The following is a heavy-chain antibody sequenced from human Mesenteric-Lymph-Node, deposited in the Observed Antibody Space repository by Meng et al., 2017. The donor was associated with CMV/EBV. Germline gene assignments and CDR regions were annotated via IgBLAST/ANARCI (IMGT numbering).Heavy chain of an antibody. D-gene: IGHD3-22*01. Sequence: GESLKISCAASGFTFSYSSMSWIRQAPGKGLEWVSYISSSGSSIYYEDSVKGRFTISRDNAKNSLYLQMNSLRAEDTAVYYCARRSSSGYYFFDYWGQGTLVTVSS. J-gene: IGHJ4*02. CDR1: GFTFSYSS. V-gene: IGHV3-11*04. CDR2: ISSSGSSI. CDR3: ARRSSSGYYFFDY.